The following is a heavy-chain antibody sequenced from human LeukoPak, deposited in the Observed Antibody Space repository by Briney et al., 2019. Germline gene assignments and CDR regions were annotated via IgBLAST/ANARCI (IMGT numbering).Heavy chain of an antibody. Sequence: GGSLRLSCAASGFTFSSYIMNWVRQAPGKGLEWVSSISSSSSYIYYADSVKGRFTISRDNAKNSLYLQMNGLRAEDTAVYYCARPYYDSSGYLADLWGQGTLVTVSS. CDR3: ARPYYDSSGYLADL. CDR2: ISSSSSYI. V-gene: IGHV3-21*01. D-gene: IGHD3-22*01. J-gene: IGHJ5*02. CDR1: GFTFSSYI.